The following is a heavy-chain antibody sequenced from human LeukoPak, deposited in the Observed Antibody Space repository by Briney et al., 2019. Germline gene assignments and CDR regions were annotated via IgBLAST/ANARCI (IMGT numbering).Heavy chain of an antibody. CDR3: AKDPSGDYYYSSYMDV. CDR1: GFTFSSYG. J-gene: IGHJ6*03. Sequence: GGSLRLSCAASGFTFSSYGMHWVRQAPGQGLEWVAVISYDGSSKYYADSVKGRFTISRDNSKNTLCLQMNSLRAADTAVYYCAKDPSGDYYYSSYMDVWGKGTTVTVSS. D-gene: IGHD4-17*01. V-gene: IGHV3-30*18. CDR2: ISYDGSSK.